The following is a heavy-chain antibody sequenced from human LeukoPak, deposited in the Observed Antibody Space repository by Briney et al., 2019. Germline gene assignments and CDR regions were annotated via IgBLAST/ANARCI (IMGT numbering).Heavy chain of an antibody. J-gene: IGHJ4*02. CDR1: GGSISSSSYY. CDR3: ARCLPPSVSEFDY. CDR2: IYYSGST. V-gene: IGHV4-39*01. D-gene: IGHD5/OR15-5a*01. Sequence: PSETLSLTCTVSGGSISSSSYYWGWSRQPPGKGLEWIGSIYYSGSTYYNPSLKSRVTISVDTSKNQFSLKLSSVTAADTAVYYCARCLPPSVSEFDYWGQGTLVTVSS.